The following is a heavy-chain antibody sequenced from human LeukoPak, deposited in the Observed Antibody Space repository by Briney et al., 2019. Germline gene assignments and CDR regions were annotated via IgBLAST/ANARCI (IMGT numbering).Heavy chain of an antibody. CDR1: GFTFSSYS. CDR2: ISSSSSTI. J-gene: IGHJ4*02. CDR3: ARGYCSGGSCNPYYFDC. D-gene: IGHD2-15*01. V-gene: IGHV3-48*01. Sequence: PGGSLRLSCAASGFTFSSYSMNWVRQAPGKGLEWVSYISSSSSTIYYADSVKGRFTISRDNSKNTLFLQMNSLRAEDTAVYYCARGYCSGGSCNPYYFDCWGQGTLVTVSS.